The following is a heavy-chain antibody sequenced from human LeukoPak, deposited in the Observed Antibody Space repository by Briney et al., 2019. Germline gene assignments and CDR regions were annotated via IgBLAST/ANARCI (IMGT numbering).Heavy chain of an antibody. CDR1: GFTFSSYW. CDR3: ASDAGGDFRFDI. V-gene: IGHV3-7*01. Sequence: PGGSLRLSCAASGFTFSSYWMSWVRQAPGKGLEWVANIKQDGSEKYYVDSVKGRLTISRDNSKNTLYLQMNSLRAEDTAVYYCASDAGGDFRFDIWGQGTMVTVSS. D-gene: IGHD2-21*02. CDR2: IKQDGSEK. J-gene: IGHJ3*02.